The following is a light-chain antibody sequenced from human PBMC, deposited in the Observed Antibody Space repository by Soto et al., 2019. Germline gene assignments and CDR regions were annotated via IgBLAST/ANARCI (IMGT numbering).Light chain of an antibody. CDR3: QQRTNWPIT. V-gene: IGKV3-11*01. CDR1: QSVSSY. J-gene: IGKJ5*01. Sequence: EIVLTQSPATLSLSPGERATLSCRARQSVSSYLVWYQQKPGQAPRLLIYDTSNRATGIPARFSGSGSGTDFTLTITRLEPEDFAVYYCQQRTNWPITFGQGTRLEIK. CDR2: DTS.